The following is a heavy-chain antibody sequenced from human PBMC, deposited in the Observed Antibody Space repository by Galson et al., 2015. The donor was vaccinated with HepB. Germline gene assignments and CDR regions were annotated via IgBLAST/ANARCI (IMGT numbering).Heavy chain of an antibody. Sequence: SLRLSCAASGFTFSSYWMHWVRQAPGKGLVWVSRINSDGSSTSYADSVKGRFTISRDNAKNTLYLQINSLRAEDTAVYYCARDLVAVAETDAFDIWGQGTMVTVSS. D-gene: IGHD6-19*01. CDR3: ARDLVAVAETDAFDI. V-gene: IGHV3-74*01. J-gene: IGHJ3*02. CDR1: GFTFSSYW. CDR2: INSDGSST.